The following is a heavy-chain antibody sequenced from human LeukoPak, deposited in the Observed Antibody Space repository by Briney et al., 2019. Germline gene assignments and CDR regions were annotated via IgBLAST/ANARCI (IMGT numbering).Heavy chain of an antibody. V-gene: IGHV3-7*01. CDR2: INHNGNVN. J-gene: IGHJ4*02. CDR1: GFTFSSYW. CDR3: ARGGSRIITSCVLDY. Sequence: PGGSLRLSCAASGFTFSSYWMNWARQAPGKGLEWVASINHNGNVNYYVDSVKGRFTISRDNAKKSLYLQMNSLRAEDTAVYYCARGGSRIITSCVLDYWGQGTLVTVSS. D-gene: IGHD2-2*01.